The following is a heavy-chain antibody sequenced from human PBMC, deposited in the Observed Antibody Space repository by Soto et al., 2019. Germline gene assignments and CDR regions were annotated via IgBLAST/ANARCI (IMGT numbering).Heavy chain of an antibody. CDR3: AKESSGPYEIVAVEY. CDR1: GFTFSSYA. D-gene: IGHD3-22*01. CDR2: ISGSGGST. Sequence: AGGSLRLSCAASGFTFSSYAMSWVRQAPGKGLEWVSGISGSGGSTYYADSVKGRFTISRDNSKNTLYLQMNSLRAEDTAVYYCAKESSGPYEIVAVEYWGQGTLVTVSS. J-gene: IGHJ4*02. V-gene: IGHV3-23*01.